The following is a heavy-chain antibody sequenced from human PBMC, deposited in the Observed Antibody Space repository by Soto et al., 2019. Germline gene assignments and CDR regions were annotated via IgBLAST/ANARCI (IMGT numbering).Heavy chain of an antibody. CDR3: ARLQFGEGFDY. J-gene: IGHJ4*02. Sequence: QLQLQESGSRLVKPSQTLSLTCAVSGGSISGGGFSWSWIRQPPGKGLEWIGYILHTGGTQYNPSLKSRVSISVDKSKNQFSLHLTSVTAADTAVYYCARLQFGEGFDYWGQGALVTVSS. CDR2: ILHTGGT. D-gene: IGHD3-10*01. CDR1: GGSISGGGFS. V-gene: IGHV4-30-2*01.